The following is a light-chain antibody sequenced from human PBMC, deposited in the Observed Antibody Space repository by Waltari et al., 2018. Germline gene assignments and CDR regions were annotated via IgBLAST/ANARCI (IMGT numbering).Light chain of an antibody. CDR3: QQYDNWLGT. Sequence: IVMTQSPATLSVFPGERATLSCRASQSIRSNLAWYQHKPGQAPRLLIYGASTRATGIPARFSGSGSGTEFTLTISSLQSEDFAVYFCQQYDNWLGTFGQGTKVEIK. V-gene: IGKV3-15*01. CDR2: GAS. J-gene: IGKJ1*01. CDR1: QSIRSN.